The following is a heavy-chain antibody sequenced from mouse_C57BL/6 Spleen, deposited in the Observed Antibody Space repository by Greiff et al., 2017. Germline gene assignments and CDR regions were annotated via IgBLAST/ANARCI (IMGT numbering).Heavy chain of an antibody. D-gene: IGHD1-1*01. CDR3: ARYYYGSSSLYYFDY. CDR1: GYTFTDYN. J-gene: IGHJ2*01. V-gene: IGHV1-18*01. CDR2: INPNNGGT. Sequence: VQLQQSGPELVKPGASVKIPCKASGYTFTDYNMDWVKQSHGKSLEWIGDINPNNGGTIYNQKFKGKATLTVDKSSSTAYMELRSLTSEDTAVYYCARYYYGSSSLYYFDYWGQGTTLTVSS.